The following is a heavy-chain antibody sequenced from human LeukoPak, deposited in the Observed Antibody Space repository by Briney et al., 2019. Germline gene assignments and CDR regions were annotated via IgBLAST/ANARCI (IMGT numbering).Heavy chain of an antibody. Sequence: GGSLRLSCAVSGFTFASYSMNWVRQAPGKGLEWVSTISGGGGSTYYADSVKGRFTISRDNSKNTLYLQVNSLRAEDTAVYYCAKGGKWDVTPFDYWGQGTLVTVSS. CDR3: AKGGKWDVTPFDY. D-gene: IGHD1-26*01. J-gene: IGHJ4*02. V-gene: IGHV3-23*01. CDR1: GFTFASYS. CDR2: ISGGGGST.